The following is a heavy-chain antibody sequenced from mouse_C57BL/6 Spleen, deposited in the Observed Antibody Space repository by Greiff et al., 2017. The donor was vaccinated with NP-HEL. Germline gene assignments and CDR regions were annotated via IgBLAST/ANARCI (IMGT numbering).Heavy chain of an antibody. J-gene: IGHJ1*03. CDR3: ARPVATVGYFDV. CDR1: GYSFTGYY. CDR2: INPSTGGT. D-gene: IGHD1-1*01. Sequence: VQLQQSGPELVKPGASVKISCKASGYSFTGYYMNWVKQSPEKSLEWIGEINPSTGGTTYNQKFKAKATLTVDKSSRTAYMQLKSLTSEDSAVYYCARPVATVGYFDVWGTGTTVTVSS. V-gene: IGHV1-42*01.